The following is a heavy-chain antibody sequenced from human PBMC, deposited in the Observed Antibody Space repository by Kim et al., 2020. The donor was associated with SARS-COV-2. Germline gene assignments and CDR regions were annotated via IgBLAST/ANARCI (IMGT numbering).Heavy chain of an antibody. J-gene: IGHJ2*01. V-gene: IGHV4-34*01. CDR2: INHSGRT. CDR1: GGSCSGYY. CDR3: ARRLSNTSGWGSHYCDL. D-gene: IGHD3-10*01. Sequence: SETLSLTCAVYGGSCSGYYWSWIRQPPGKGLEWIGEINHSGRTNYNPSLKSRVTISVDTSKNQFSLKLTSVTAADAALYFCARRLSNTSGWGSHYCDLWG.